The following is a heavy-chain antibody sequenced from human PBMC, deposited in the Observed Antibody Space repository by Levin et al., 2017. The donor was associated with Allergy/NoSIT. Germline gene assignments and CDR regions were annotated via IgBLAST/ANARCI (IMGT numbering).Heavy chain of an antibody. V-gene: IGHV5-10-1*01. J-gene: IGHJ4*02. Sequence: GESLKISCKASGYSFTDYWVTWVRQMPGKGLEWMGRIDPRDSSTSYSPSFQGHVTISSDKSINTAYLQWGSLQASESAMYFCARHALGSSGWHYFDSWGQGSLVTVSS. CDR3: ARHALGSSGWHYFDS. D-gene: IGHD6-19*01. CDR1: GYSFTDYW. CDR2: IDPRDSST.